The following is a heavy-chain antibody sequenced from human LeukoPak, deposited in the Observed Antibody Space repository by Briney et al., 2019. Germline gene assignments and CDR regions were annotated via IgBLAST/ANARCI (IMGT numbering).Heavy chain of an antibody. CDR3: AKGPNYDILTGYYVN. D-gene: IGHD3-9*01. CDR2: ISGSGGST. Sequence: GGSLRLSCAASGFTFSPYTMSWVRQAPGKGLEWVSAISGSGGSTYYADSVKGRFTISRDNSKNTLYLQMNSLRAEDTAVYYCAKGPNYDILTGYYVNWGQGTLVTVSS. CDR1: GFTFSPYT. V-gene: IGHV3-23*01. J-gene: IGHJ4*02.